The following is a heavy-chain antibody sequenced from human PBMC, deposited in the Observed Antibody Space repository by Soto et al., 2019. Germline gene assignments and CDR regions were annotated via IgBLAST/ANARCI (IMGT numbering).Heavy chain of an antibody. CDR1: GGSISSSSYY. V-gene: IGHV4-39*01. D-gene: IGHD6-19*01. J-gene: IGHJ4*02. CDR3: ARREAVAGIIDY. CDR2: IYYSGST. Sequence: QLQLQESGPGLVKPSETLSLTCTVSGGSISSSSYYWGWIRQPPGKGLEWIGSIYYSGSTYYNPSLKSRVTISVDTSKNQFSLKLSSVTAADTAVYYCARREAVAGIIDYWGQGTLVTVSS.